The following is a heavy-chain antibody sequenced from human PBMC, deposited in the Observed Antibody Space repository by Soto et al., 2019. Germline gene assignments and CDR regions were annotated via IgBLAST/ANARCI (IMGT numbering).Heavy chain of an antibody. CDR1: GYTFTSYD. CDR3: ARGRRMRGLRSGYYYGMDV. CDR2: MNPNSGNT. J-gene: IGHJ6*04. Sequence: GASVKVSCKASGYTFTSYDINWVRQATGQGLEWMGWMNPNSGNTGYAQKFQGRVTMTRNTSISTAYMELSSLRSEDTAVYYCARGRRMRGLRSGYYYGMDVWGKGTTVTVSS. D-gene: IGHD3-3*01. V-gene: IGHV1-8*01.